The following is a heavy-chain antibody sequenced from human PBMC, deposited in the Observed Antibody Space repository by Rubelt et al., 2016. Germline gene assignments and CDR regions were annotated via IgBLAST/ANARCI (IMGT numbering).Heavy chain of an antibody. V-gene: IGHV1-69*04. Sequence: QVQLVQSGAEVKKPGSSVKVSCKASGGTFSSYAISWVRQAPGQGLEWMGRIIPILGIENYAQKCKGSVTITADKSTSTAYMERSSRRSEETAVYYCARDIIHDRITHNDVWGQGTTVTVSS. D-gene: IGHD3-3*01. CDR1: GGTFSSYA. J-gene: IGHJ6*02. CDR3: ARDIIHDRITHNDV. CDR2: IIPILGIE.